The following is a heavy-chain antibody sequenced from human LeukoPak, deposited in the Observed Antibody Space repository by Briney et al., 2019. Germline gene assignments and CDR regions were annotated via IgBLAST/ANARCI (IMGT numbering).Heavy chain of an antibody. CDR3: ARSDLYYDILTGYYSAFDI. Sequence: SQTLSLTCTVSGGSISSGSYYWSWIRQPAGKGLEWIVRIYSSGSNNYNPSLKSRVTISVDTSKNQFSLKLSSVTAADTAVYYCARSDLYYDILTGYYSAFDIWGQGTMVTVSS. D-gene: IGHD3-9*01. CDR2: IYSSGSN. CDR1: GGSISSGSYY. J-gene: IGHJ3*02. V-gene: IGHV4-61*02.